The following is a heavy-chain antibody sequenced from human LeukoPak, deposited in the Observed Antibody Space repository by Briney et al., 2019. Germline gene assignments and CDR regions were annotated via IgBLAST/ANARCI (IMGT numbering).Heavy chain of an antibody. D-gene: IGHD6-13*01. J-gene: IGHJ5*02. CDR1: GFTFSSYW. Sequence: GGSLRLSCAASGFTFSSYWMSWVRQAPGKGLEWVANIKQDGSEKYYVDSVKGRFTISRDNAKNSLYLRMNSLRAEDTAVYYCARDTYSRYEYNWSDPWGQGTLVTVSS. CDR3: ARDTYSRYEYNWSDP. CDR2: IKQDGSEK. V-gene: IGHV3-7*01.